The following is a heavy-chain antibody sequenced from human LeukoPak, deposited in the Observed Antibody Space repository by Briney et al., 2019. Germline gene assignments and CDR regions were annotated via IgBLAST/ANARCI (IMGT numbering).Heavy chain of an antibody. V-gene: IGHV3-23*01. CDR1: GFTFSSYA. CDR3: AKDRSQVVPAAPAPGAFDI. Sequence: GGSLRLSCAASGFTFSSYAMSWVRQAPGKGLEWVSAISGSGGSTYYADSVKGRFTISRDNSKNTLYLQMNSLRAEDTAVYYCAKDRSQVVPAAPAPGAFDIWGQGTMVTVSS. CDR2: ISGSGGST. J-gene: IGHJ3*02. D-gene: IGHD2-2*01.